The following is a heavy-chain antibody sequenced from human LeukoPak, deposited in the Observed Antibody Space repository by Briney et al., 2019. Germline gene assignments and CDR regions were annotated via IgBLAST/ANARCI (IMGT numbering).Heavy chain of an antibody. Sequence: SETLSLTCTVSGGSISGYYWSWIRQPPGEGLEWIAYISDSGTTTYNPALKSRVTMSIDMSKNQFSLKLTSVTAADTAVYYCARLLNGPFDIWGQGTMVTVSS. D-gene: IGHD2-8*01. V-gene: IGHV4-59*08. CDR1: GGSISGYY. J-gene: IGHJ3*02. CDR3: ARLLNGPFDI. CDR2: ISDSGTT.